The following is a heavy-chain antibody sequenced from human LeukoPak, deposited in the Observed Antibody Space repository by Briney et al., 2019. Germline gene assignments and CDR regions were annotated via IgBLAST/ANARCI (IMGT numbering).Heavy chain of an antibody. V-gene: IGHV3-74*01. CDR1: GFAFSNNW. D-gene: IGHD4-17*01. J-gene: IGHJ4*02. CDR3: ARLRVRPSQMTTVSTFDN. Sequence: PGGSLRLSCAASGFAFSNNWMHWVRQAPGKGLVWVSRIKGDGSSTDYADSVKGRFTISRDNAKNSLYLQMNSLRVEDTAVYYCARLRVRPSQMTTVSTFDNWGQGTLVTVSS. CDR2: IKGDGSST.